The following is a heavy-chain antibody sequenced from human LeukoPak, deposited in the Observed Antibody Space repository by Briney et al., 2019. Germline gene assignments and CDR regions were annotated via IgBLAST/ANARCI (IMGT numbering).Heavy chain of an antibody. CDR3: ALLTERLALSSYDWFDL. D-gene: IGHD6-25*01. V-gene: IGHV2-5*01. J-gene: IGHJ5*02. Sequence: SGPTLAKPTQTHTLTCTFSGFSLSTSGVGVGWNRQPQGKALEWLALIYWNDDKRYSPALKSRLTITNDTSKNQVVLTMTNMDPVDTAPYYCALLTERLALSSYDWFDLWGKGTLVTVSS. CDR2: IYWNDDK. CDR1: GFSLSTSGVG.